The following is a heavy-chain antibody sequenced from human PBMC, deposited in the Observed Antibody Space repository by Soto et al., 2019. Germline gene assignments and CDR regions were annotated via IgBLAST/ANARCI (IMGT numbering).Heavy chain of an antibody. CDR1: DGSISSSSYY. J-gene: IGHJ4*02. D-gene: IGHD2-2*02. Sequence: TETLSLTFTVSDGSISSSSYYWGWIRQPPGKGLEWIGSIYYSGGTYYNPSLKSRVTISVDTSKNQFSLKLSSVTAADTAVYYCARLPTARIPGDYDYWGQGTLVTVSS. CDR2: IYYSGGT. CDR3: ARLPTARIPGDYDY. V-gene: IGHV4-39*01.